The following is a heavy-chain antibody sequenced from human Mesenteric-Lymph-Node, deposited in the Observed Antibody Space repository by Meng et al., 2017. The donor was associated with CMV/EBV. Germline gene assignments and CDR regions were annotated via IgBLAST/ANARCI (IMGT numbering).Heavy chain of an antibody. J-gene: IGHJ4*02. V-gene: IGHV3-21*06. CDR3: VRDYVAATGFFDS. CDR2: ISSDNTYK. D-gene: IGHD2-15*01. CDR1: GFTFSSPR. Sequence: ASGFTFSSPRMHWVRQAPGKGLEWVSSISSDNTYKYYADSVRGRFTISRDNAKNSLFLQMDSLRADDTAIYYCVRDYVAATGFFDSWGQGTLVTVSS.